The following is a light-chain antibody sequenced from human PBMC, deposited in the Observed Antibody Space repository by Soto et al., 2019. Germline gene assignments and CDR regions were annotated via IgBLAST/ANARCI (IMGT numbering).Light chain of an antibody. CDR1: QSVINSY. CDR2: GVS. J-gene: IGKJ4*01. CDR3: QQYSSWPLT. Sequence: EIVMTQSPATLSVSPGERATLSCRASQSVINSYLAWYQQKPGQAPRLLIYGVSTRATGIPARFSGSGSGTEFTLTISSLQSEDFAVYSCQQYSSWPLTFGGGTKVEIK. V-gene: IGKV3-15*01.